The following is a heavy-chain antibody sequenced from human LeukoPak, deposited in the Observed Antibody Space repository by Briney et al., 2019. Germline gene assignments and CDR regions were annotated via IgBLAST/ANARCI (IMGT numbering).Heavy chain of an antibody. V-gene: IGHV1-2*06. D-gene: IGHD6-19*01. Sequence: ASVKVSCKASGYTFTGYYMHWVRQAPGQGLEWMGRINPNSGGTNYAQKFQGRVTMTRDTSISTAYMELSRLRSDDTAVYYCARVKVSYSSGWAAGYWFDPWGQGTLVTVSS. CDR2: INPNSGGT. CDR3: ARVKVSYSSGWAAGYWFDP. CDR1: GYTFTGYY. J-gene: IGHJ5*02.